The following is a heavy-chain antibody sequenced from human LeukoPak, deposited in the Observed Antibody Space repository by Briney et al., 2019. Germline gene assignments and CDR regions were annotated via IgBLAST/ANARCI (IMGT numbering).Heavy chain of an antibody. V-gene: IGHV3-23*01. CDR2: ISGSGGST. J-gene: IGHJ4*02. CDR1: GFTFSSYG. Sequence: SGGSLRLSCAASGFTFSSYGMSWVRQAPGKGLEWVSAISGSGGSTYYADSVKGRFTISRDNSKNTLYLQMNSLRVEDTAVYYCARAHNWKYGTFDYWGQGTLVTVSS. D-gene: IGHD1-20*01. CDR3: ARAHNWKYGTFDY.